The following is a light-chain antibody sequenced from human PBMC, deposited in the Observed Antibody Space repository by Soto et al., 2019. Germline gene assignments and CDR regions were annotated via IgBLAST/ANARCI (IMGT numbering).Light chain of an antibody. V-gene: IGKV1-5*01. CDR2: DAS. CDR3: YQYNSYTLLT. J-gene: IGKJ4*01. Sequence: EIPMTQSPSTLSASVGDRVTLTCRASQSISSLLAWYQHKPGKAPKLLIYDASSLESGVPARFRGSGSGTEFTFTISSRQLDDFATCYCYQYNSYTLLTFGEGTKVEIK. CDR1: QSISSL.